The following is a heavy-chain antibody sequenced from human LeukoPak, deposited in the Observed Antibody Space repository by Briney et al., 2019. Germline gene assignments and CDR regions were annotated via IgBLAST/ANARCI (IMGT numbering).Heavy chain of an antibody. CDR2: ISSSSSTI. Sequence: GGSLRLSCAASGFTFSSYSMNWVRQAPGKGLEWVSYISSSSSTIYYADSVKGRFTISRDNAKNSLYLQMNSLRAEDTAVYYCARERTSSWELPDNWFDPWGQGTLVTVSS. CDR1: GFTFSSYS. V-gene: IGHV3-48*01. D-gene: IGHD1-26*01. J-gene: IGHJ5*02. CDR3: ARERTSSWELPDNWFDP.